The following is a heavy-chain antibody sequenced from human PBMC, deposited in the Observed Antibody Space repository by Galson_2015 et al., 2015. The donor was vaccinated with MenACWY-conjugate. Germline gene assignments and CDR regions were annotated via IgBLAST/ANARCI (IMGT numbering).Heavy chain of an antibody. V-gene: IGHV3-30*01. CDR2: MSYDGSNK. J-gene: IGHJ3*02. CDR1: GFTFSSYT. Sequence: SLRLSCAASGFTFSSYTMHWARQAPGKGLEWVAVMSYDGSNKYYADSVKGRFTISRDNSKNTLYLQMDSLRAGDTAVYYCARGRGRPLAHAFEIWGQGTMVTVSS. CDR3: ARGRGRPLAHAFEI. D-gene: IGHD6-6*01.